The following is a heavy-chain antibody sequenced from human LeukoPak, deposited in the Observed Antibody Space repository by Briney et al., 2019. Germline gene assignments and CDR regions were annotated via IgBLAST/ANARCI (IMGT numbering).Heavy chain of an antibody. D-gene: IGHD3-22*01. CDR3: ARVWGQGSSGYYPF. J-gene: IGHJ4*02. CDR1: GGTFSSYA. CDR2: IIPLFGTA. Sequence: SVKVSCKASGGTFSSYAISWVRQAPGHGLDWIGGIIPLFGTAHYAQKFQGRVTITADESTSTVYMELNSLTSDDTAVYYCARVWGQGSSGYYPFWGQGTLVTVSS. V-gene: IGHV1-69*13.